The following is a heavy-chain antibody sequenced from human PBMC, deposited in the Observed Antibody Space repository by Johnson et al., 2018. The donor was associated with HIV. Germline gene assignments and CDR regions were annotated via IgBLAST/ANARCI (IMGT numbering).Heavy chain of an antibody. J-gene: IGHJ3*02. CDR1: AFTFSSYA. Sequence: QMLLVESGGGVVQPGRSLILSCAASAFTFSSYAMHWVRQAPGKGLEWVAVISYDASNKYYADSVKGRFTISRDNSKNTLYLQMNSLRTEDTAVYYCARVRGGTGHGAFDIWGQGTMVTVSS. CDR3: ARVRGGTGHGAFDI. V-gene: IGHV3-30*04. CDR2: ISYDASNK.